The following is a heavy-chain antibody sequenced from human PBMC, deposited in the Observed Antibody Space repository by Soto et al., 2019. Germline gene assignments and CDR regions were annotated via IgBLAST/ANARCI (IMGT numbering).Heavy chain of an antibody. CDR3: ARTAVAGPRGYFDY. J-gene: IGHJ4*02. Sequence: EVQLVESGGGLVQPGGSRRLSCAASGFTFSSNSMNWVRQVPGKGLEWVSYISSSSSTIYYADSVKGRFTISRDNAKNSLYLQMNSLRDEDTAVYYCARTAVAGPRGYFDYWGQGTLVTVSS. CDR1: GFTFSSNS. CDR2: ISSSSSTI. D-gene: IGHD6-19*01. V-gene: IGHV3-48*02.